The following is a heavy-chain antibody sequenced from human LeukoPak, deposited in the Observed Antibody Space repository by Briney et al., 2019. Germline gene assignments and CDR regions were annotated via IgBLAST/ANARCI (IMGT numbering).Heavy chain of an antibody. CDR1: GFTFSSYA. CDR2: ISYDGSNK. V-gene: IGHV3-30*04. Sequence: PGGSLRLSCAASGFTFSSYAMHWVRQAPGKGLEWVAVISYDGSNKYYADSVKGRFTISRDNSKNTLYLQMNSLRAEDTAVYYCARGDYGDYYGMDVWGQGTTVTVSS. J-gene: IGHJ6*02. CDR3: ARGDYGDYYGMDV. D-gene: IGHD4-17*01.